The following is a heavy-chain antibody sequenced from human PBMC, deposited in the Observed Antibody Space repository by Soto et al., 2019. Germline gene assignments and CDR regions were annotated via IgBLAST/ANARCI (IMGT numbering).Heavy chain of an antibody. V-gene: IGHV3-48*03. CDR1: GFTFSSYE. Sequence: GGSLRLSCAASGFTFSSYEMNWVRQAPGKGLEWVSYISSSGSTIYYADSVKGRFTISRDNAKNSLYLQMNSLRAEDTAVYYCARHSGGWLYFDYWGQGTLVTAPQ. J-gene: IGHJ4*02. CDR2: ISSSGSTI. CDR3: ARHSGGWLYFDY. D-gene: IGHD6-19*01.